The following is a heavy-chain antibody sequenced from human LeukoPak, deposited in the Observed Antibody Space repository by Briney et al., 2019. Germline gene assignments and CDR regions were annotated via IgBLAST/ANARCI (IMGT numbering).Heavy chain of an antibody. Sequence: PGGSLRLSCAASGFALGTYWMTWVRQAPGKGLEWVANIKIDGTEKRYADSVKGRFTISRDNAKNSLYLQMSSLRAEDTAVYYCARGVVGGTDYFDYWGQGTLVTVSS. CDR3: ARGVVGGTDYFDY. CDR1: GFALGTYW. V-gene: IGHV3-7*01. CDR2: IKIDGTEK. D-gene: IGHD1-26*01. J-gene: IGHJ4*02.